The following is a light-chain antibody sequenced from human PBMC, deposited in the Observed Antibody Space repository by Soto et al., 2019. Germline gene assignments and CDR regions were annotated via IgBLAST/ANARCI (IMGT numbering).Light chain of an antibody. CDR1: QSAGNF. V-gene: IGKV3D-15*01. CDR3: QQYNNWPLT. Sequence: EIVMAQSPATLSVSPGETAYLYCSASQSAGNFLAWYQQKPGQAPRLLIYYISTRATGIPARFSGSGSGTEFTLTISSLQSEDFAVYWCQQYNNWPLTFGPGTRLEIK. CDR2: YIS. J-gene: IGKJ5*01.